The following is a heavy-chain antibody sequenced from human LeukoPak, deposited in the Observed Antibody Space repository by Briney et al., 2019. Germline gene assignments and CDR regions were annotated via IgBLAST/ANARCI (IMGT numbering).Heavy chain of an antibody. D-gene: IGHD5-12*01. Sequence: SETLSLTCTVSGGSISSGGYYWSWIRQHPGKGLEWIGYIYYSGSTYYNPSLKSRATISVDTSKNQFSLKLSSVTAADTAVYYCARDSLGYSGSFDYWGQGTLVTVSS. CDR3: ARDSLGYSGSFDY. V-gene: IGHV4-31*03. CDR2: IYYSGST. CDR1: GGSISSGGYY. J-gene: IGHJ4*02.